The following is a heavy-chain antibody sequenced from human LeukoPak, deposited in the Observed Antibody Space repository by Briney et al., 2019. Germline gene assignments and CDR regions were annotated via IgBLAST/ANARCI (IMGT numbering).Heavy chain of an antibody. V-gene: IGHV1-8*01. CDR2: RNPNSGNT. CDR3: ARGKEGEFWSGYYRGGYYYYYGMDV. CDR1: GYTFTSYD. J-gene: IGHJ6*02. D-gene: IGHD3-3*01. Sequence: ASVKVSCTASGYTFTSYDINWVRHATGQGLEWMGGRNPNSGNTGYAQKFQGRDTMTRNTSISTAYMELSSLRSEDTAVYYCARGKEGEFWSGYYRGGYYYYYGMDVWGQGTTVTVSS.